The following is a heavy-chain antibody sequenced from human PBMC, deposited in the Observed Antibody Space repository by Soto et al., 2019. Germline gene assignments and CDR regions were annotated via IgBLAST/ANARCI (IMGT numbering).Heavy chain of an antibody. D-gene: IGHD2-15*01. CDR3: NRHHTDCSGGSCFLY. J-gene: IGHJ4*02. CDR1: GVTFSGSA. CDR2: IRSKANSYAT. V-gene: IGHV3-73*01. Sequence: GGSKRVSWAASGVTFSGSAIHWVRQDSGKGLEWVGRIRSKANSYATAYAASLKGGFTISRDDSKNTAYLQMNSLKTEDTAVYYCNRHHTDCSGGSCFLYWGQGTLVTVSS.